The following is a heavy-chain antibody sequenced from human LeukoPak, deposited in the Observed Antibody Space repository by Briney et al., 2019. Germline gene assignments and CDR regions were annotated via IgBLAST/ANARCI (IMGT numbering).Heavy chain of an antibody. Sequence: SETLSLTCTVSGGSISSYYWSWIRQPPGKGLEWIGYAYYSGSTNYNPSLKSRVTISVDTSKNQFSLKLSSVTAADTAVYYCARDRVVVVPAAQIYYYYDMDVWGQGTTVTVSS. CDR2: AYYSGST. V-gene: IGHV4-59*01. CDR1: GGSISSYY. D-gene: IGHD2-2*01. J-gene: IGHJ6*02. CDR3: ARDRVVVVPAAQIYYYYDMDV.